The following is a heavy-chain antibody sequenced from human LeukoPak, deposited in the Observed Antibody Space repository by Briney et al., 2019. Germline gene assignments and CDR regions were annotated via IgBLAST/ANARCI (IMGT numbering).Heavy chain of an antibody. CDR1: GFTFSSSA. V-gene: IGHV3-23*01. D-gene: IGHD2-15*01. Sequence: GGSLRLSCAASGFTFSSSAMSWVRQAPGKGREWVSAISNNGGYTYYAASVQGRFTISRDNSKSTLCLQMNSLRAEDTAVYYCAKQLGYCSDGSCYFPYWGQGTLVTVSS. CDR3: AKQLGYCSDGSCYFPY. J-gene: IGHJ4*02. CDR2: ISNNGGYT.